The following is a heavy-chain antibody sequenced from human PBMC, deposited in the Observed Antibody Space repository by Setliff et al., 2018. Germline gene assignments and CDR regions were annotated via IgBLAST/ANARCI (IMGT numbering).Heavy chain of an antibody. V-gene: IGHV3-11*04. CDR1: KFTFNNYA. J-gene: IGHJ6*02. CDR3: ARDGVFYAMDF. CDR2: ITNSGGTI. Sequence: GGSLRLSCEASKFTFNNYAMSWVRQAPGKGLEWVSYITNSGGTIYYADSVRGRFTISRDNAKNSLYLQMNSLRAEDSAVYYCARDGVFYAMDFWGQGTTVTVSS. D-gene: IGHD3-10*01.